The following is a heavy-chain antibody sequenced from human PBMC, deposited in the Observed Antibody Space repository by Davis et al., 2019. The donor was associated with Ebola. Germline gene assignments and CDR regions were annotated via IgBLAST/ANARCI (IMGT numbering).Heavy chain of an antibody. CDR3: AKCKGEAVAGIPVGRY. D-gene: IGHD6-19*01. V-gene: IGHV3-23*01. Sequence: GESLKISCAASGFTFSSYAMSWVRQAPGKGLEWVSAISGSGGSTYCADSVKGRFTISRDNSKNTLYLQMNSLRAEDTAVYYCAKCKGEAVAGIPVGRYWGQGTLVTVSS. CDR1: GFTFSSYA. J-gene: IGHJ4*02. CDR2: ISGSGGST.